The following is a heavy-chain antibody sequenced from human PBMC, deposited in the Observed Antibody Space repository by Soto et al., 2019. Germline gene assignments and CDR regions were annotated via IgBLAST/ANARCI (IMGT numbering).Heavy chain of an antibody. CDR1: GCNISGHG. V-gene: IGHV3-23*01. J-gene: IGHJ6*02. Sequence: GGSLRVPYTVAGCNISGHGVRCVRQEPGKGLEGVSAISGSGGSTYYADSVKGRFTISRDNSKNTLYLQMNSLRAEDTAVYYCAKRGPTGDYYYGMDVWGQGTTVTVSS. D-gene: IGHD4-4*01. CDR3: AKRGPTGDYYYGMDV. CDR2: ISGSGGST.